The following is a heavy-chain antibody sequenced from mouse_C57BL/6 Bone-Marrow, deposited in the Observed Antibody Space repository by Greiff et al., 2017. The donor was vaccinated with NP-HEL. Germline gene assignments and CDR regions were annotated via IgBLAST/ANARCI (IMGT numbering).Heavy chain of an antibody. CDR3: AREGPHYDGSSHWYFDV. CDR2: ISDGGSYT. Sequence: EVMLVESGGGLVKPGGSLKLSCAASGFTFSSYSMSWVRQTPEKRLEWVATISDGGSYTYYPDNVKGRFTISRDNAKNNLYLQMSHLKSEDTAMYYCAREGPHYDGSSHWYFDVWGTGTTVTVSS. V-gene: IGHV5-4*01. J-gene: IGHJ1*03. CDR1: GFTFSSYS. D-gene: IGHD1-1*01.